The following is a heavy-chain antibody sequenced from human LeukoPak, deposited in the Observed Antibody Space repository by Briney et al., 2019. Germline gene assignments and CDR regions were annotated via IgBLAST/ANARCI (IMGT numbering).Heavy chain of an antibody. D-gene: IGHD3-22*01. CDR2: ISGSGGRT. J-gene: IGHJ4*02. CDR3: AKRGVVIRVILVGLHKEAYYFDS. CDR1: GITLSNYG. Sequence: GGSLRLSCAVSGITLSNYGMSWVRLAPGKGLEWVAGISGSGGRTNYADSVKGRFTISRDNAENTLYLQMNSLRAEDTAVYFCAKRGVVIRVILVGLHKEAYYFDSWGQGALVTVSS. V-gene: IGHV3-23*01.